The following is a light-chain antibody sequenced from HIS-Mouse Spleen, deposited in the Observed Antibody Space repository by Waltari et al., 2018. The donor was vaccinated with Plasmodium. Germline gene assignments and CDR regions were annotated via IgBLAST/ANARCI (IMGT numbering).Light chain of an antibody. Sequence: DIVLPQSPGTLSLSPGERATLSCRASQSVSSSYLAWYQQKPGQAPRLLIYGASSRATGIPDRFSGSGSGTDFTLTISRLVPEDFAVYYCQQYGSSPYTFGQGTKLEIK. V-gene: IGKV3-20*01. J-gene: IGKJ2*01. CDR3: QQYGSSPYT. CDR2: GAS. CDR1: QSVSSSY.